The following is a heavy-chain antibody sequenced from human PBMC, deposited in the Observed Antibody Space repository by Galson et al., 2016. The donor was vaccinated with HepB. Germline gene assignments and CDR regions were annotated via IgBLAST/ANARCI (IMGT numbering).Heavy chain of an antibody. CDR2: ISWSGDST. V-gene: IGHV3-20*01. J-gene: IGHJ3*01. Sequence: SLRLSCAASGFTFQDYGMNWVRHVPGKGLVWVSGISWSGDSTGYADAVKGRFTISRDNAKHSLHLQMNSLRVEDTALYDCVKAKYCGDDCFLSAFDVWGHGIMVTVSS. D-gene: IGHD2-21*02. CDR3: VKAKYCGDDCFLSAFDV. CDR1: GFTFQDYG.